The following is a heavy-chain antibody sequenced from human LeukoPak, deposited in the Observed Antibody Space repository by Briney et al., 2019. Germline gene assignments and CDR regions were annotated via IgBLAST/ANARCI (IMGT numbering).Heavy chain of an antibody. Sequence: GSLRLSCAASGFTFSSYSMNWVRQAPGKGLEWVSSISSSSSYIYYADSVKGRFTISRDNAKNLLYLQMNSLRAEDTAVYYCARDPGYCSSTSCYRWLVDYWGQGTLVTVSS. V-gene: IGHV3-21*01. CDR2: ISSSSSYI. CDR3: ARDPGYCSSTSCYRWLVDY. J-gene: IGHJ4*02. D-gene: IGHD2-2*02. CDR1: GFTFSSYS.